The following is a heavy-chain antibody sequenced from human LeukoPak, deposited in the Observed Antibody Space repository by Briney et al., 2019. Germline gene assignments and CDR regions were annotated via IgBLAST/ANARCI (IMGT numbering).Heavy chain of an antibody. CDR3: ARDRPVYYDILTGYPRGFDY. V-gene: IGHV3-66*01. CDR1: GFTVSSNY. Sequence: GESLRLSCAASGFTVSSNYMSWVRQAPGKGLEWVSVIYSGGSTYYADSVKGRFTISRDNSKNTLYLQMNSLRAEDTAVYYCARDRPVYYDILTGYPRGFDYWGQGTLVTVSS. D-gene: IGHD3-9*01. CDR2: IYSGGST. J-gene: IGHJ4*02.